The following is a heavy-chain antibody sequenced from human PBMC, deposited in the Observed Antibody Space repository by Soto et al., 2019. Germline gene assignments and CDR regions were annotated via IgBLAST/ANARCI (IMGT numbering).Heavy chain of an antibody. V-gene: IGHV3-13*01. CDR3: ARQRKEFTGTYYYYYAMDV. Sequence: EVQLVESGGGLVQPGGSLRLSCAASGFTLSNYDMHWVRQVTGKDLEWVSSIGTAGDTSYPGSVKGRFTISSENAPNSLYLQMNSLRAEDTAVYYCARQRKEFTGTYYYYYAMDVWGQGTTVTVSS. J-gene: IGHJ6*02. CDR2: IGTAGDT. CDR1: GFTLSNYD.